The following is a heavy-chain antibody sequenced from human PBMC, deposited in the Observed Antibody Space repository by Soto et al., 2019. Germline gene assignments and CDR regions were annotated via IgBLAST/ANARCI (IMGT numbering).Heavy chain of an antibody. Sequence: EVQLAESGGGLAQPGGSLRLSCAASVFTLSGYAMDWVRQAPGKGLEYVSGISSNGVGTYYANSVQGRFTISRDNSKNTVYLQMGSLRPEDMAVYYCARRARTDFYYMDVWGKGTTVTVSS. CDR2: ISSNGVGT. V-gene: IGHV3-64*01. J-gene: IGHJ6*03. CDR1: VFTLSGYA. CDR3: ARRARTDFYYMDV. D-gene: IGHD6-6*01.